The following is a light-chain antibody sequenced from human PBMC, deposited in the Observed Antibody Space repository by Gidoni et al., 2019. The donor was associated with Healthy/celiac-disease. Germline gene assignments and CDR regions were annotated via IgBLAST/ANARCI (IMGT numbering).Light chain of an antibody. V-gene: IGKV4-1*01. Sequence: DIVMTQSPDSLAVSRGERATINCKSSQSVLYSSNNKNYLAWYQQKPGQPPKLLIYWASTRESGVPDRFSGSGSGTDFTLTISSLQAEDVAVYYCQQYYSTPWTFGQGTKVETK. J-gene: IGKJ1*01. CDR3: QQYYSTPWT. CDR1: QSVLYSSNNKNY. CDR2: WAS.